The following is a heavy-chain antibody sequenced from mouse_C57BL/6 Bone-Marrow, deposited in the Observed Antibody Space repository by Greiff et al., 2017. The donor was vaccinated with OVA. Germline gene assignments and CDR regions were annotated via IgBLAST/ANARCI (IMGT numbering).Heavy chain of an antibody. D-gene: IGHD1-1*01. CDR1: GFTFSDYG. CDR2: ISSGSSTI. Sequence: EVKLMESGGGLVKPGGSLKLSCAASGFTFSDYGMHWVRQAPEKGLEWVAYISSGSSTIYYADTVKGRFTISRDNAKNTLFLQMTSLRSEDTAMYYCARGYYWAWFAYWGQGTLVTVSA. J-gene: IGHJ3*01. CDR3: ARGYYWAWFAY. V-gene: IGHV5-17*01.